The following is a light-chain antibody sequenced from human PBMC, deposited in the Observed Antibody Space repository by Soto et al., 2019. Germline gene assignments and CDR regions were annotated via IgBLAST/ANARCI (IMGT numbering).Light chain of an antibody. J-gene: IGLJ2*01. V-gene: IGLV3-21*04. Sequence: SYELTQPPSVSVAPGKTARITCGGNNIGSKSVHWYQQKPGQAPVLVIYYDTDRPSGIPERFSGSNSGNTATLTISRVEAGDEADDYCQVWDSSSDHVVVGGGTKVTVL. CDR1: NIGSKS. CDR3: QVWDSSSDHVV. CDR2: YDT.